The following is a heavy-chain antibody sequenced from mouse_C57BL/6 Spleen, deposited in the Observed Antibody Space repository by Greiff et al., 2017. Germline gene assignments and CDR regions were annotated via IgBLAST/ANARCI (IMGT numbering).Heavy chain of an antibody. CDR3: ARSRDHY. D-gene: IGHD3-3*01. CDR2: IYPGSGNT. CDR1: GYTFTSYG. Sequence: VQLQQSGAELARPGASVKLSCKASGYTFTSYGISWVKQRTGQGLEWIGEIYPGSGNTYYNEKFKGKATLTADKSSSTAYMELRSLTSEDSAVYFCARSRDHYWGQGTTLTVSS. J-gene: IGHJ2*01. V-gene: IGHV1-81*01.